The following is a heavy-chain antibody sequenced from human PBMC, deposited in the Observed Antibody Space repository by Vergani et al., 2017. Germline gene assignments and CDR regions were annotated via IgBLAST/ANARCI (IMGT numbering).Heavy chain of an antibody. J-gene: IGHJ2*01. V-gene: IGHV4-59*01. CDR1: GGSISSYY. Sequence: QVQLQESGPGLVKPSETLSLTCTVSGGSISSYYWSWIRQPPGKGLEWIGYIYYSGSTNYNPSLKSRVTISVDTSKNQFSLKLSSVTAADTAVYYCARGRPGYGDYENWYFDLWGRGTLVTVSS. D-gene: IGHD4-17*01. CDR2: IYYSGST. CDR3: ARGRPGYGDYENWYFDL.